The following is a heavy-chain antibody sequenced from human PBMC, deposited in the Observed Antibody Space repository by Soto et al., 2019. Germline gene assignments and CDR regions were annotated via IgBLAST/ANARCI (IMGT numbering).Heavy chain of an antibody. V-gene: IGHV3-23*01. CDR3: AKDLPPFCLRGTTGTYYYYGMDV. Sequence: EVQLLESGGGLVQPGGSLRLSCAASGFTFSSYAMSWVRQAPGKGLEWVSAISGSGGSTYYADSVKGRFTISRDNSKNTLYLQMNSLRAEDTAVYYCAKDLPPFCLRGTTGTYYYYGMDVWGQGTTVTVSS. J-gene: IGHJ6*02. CDR1: GFTFSSYA. D-gene: IGHD4-17*01. CDR2: ISGSGGST.